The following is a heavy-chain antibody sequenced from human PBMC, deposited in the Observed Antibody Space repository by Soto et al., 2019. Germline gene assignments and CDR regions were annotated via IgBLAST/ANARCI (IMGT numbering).Heavy chain of an antibody. CDR1: GGSFRTYA. D-gene: IGHD2-21*01. CDR2: IIPMLAAP. V-gene: IGHV1-69*01. Sequence: QGQLVQSGAEVKKPGSSVKVSCKASGGSFRTYAINWVRQAPGQGLEWMGGIIPMLAAPTYAQKFQGRLTITEDESTTTVYMEQSRLTSEDTAVYYCARVGPPSPSVIWFFDLWGRGTRVTVSS. CDR3: ARVGPPSPSVIWFFDL. J-gene: IGHJ2*01.